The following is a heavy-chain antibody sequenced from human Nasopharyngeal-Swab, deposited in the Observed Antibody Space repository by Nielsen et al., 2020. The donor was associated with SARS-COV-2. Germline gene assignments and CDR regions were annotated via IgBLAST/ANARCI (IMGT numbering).Heavy chain of an antibody. CDR3: AREKITIFGVIIRDYGMDV. V-gene: IGHV3-53*01. Sequence: GGSLRLSCAASGFTVSNIYMTWVRQDPGKGLEWVPVIYSGGSTYYADSVKGRFTISRDNSKNTLYLQMNSLRAEDTAVYYCAREKITIFGVIIRDYGMDVWGQGTTVTVSS. D-gene: IGHD3-3*01. CDR1: GFTVSNIY. J-gene: IGHJ6*02. CDR2: IYSGGST.